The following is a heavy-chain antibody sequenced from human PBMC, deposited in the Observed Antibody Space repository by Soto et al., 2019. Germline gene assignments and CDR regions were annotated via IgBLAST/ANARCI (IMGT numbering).Heavy chain of an antibody. V-gene: IGHV1-18*01. CDR1: GYTFTSCG. CDR2: ISAYNGNT. D-gene: IGHD3-3*01. Sequence: GASVKVSCKASGYTFTSCGISWVRQAPGQGLEWMGWISAYNGNTNYAQKLQGRVTMTTDTSTSTAYMELRSLRSDDTAVYYCARIKLGDDFWSGYFPRYYYYYYMDVWSKGTTVTVSS. CDR3: ARIKLGDDFWSGYFPRYYYYYYMDV. J-gene: IGHJ6*03.